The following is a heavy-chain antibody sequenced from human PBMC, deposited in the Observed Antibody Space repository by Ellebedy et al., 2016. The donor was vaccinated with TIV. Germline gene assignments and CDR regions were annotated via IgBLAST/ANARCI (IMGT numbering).Heavy chain of an antibody. CDR2: ISAYNGNT. Sequence: AASVKVSCKTFHYTFSNYGVSWVRQAPGQGLEWMGWISAYNGNTTYAQKFQGRVTMTTDTSTTTVYMDLRRLRSDDTAVYYCAREGVAGMFYFDFWGQGTLVTVSS. CDR3: AREGVAGMFYFDF. CDR1: HYTFSNYG. J-gene: IGHJ4*02. D-gene: IGHD6-19*01. V-gene: IGHV1-18*01.